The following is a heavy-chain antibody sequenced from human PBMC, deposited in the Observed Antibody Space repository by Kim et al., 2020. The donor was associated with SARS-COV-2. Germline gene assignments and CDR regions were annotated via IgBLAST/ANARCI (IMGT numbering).Heavy chain of an antibody. J-gene: IGHJ4*02. CDR1: GYSFTSNW. D-gene: IGHD7-27*01. CDR2: IYPGDSDT. Sequence: GESLKISCKDSGYSFTSNWIAWVRQMPGKGLEWMAIIYPGDSDTRYSPSFQGQVTISADKSISTAYLQWSSLKASDSAMYYCARGSPGDGFDFWGQGTLVTVSS. V-gene: IGHV5-51*01. CDR3: ARGSPGDGFDF.